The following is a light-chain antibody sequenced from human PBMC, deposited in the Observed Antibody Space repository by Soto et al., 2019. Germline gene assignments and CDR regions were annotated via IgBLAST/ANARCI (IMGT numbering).Light chain of an antibody. Sequence: EIVMTQSPATLSVSPGERATLSCRASQSVSSNLAWYQQKPGQAPRLLIYGASTRPTGIPARFSGSGSGTAFTLTISSLQSEDFAVYYCQQYNNWPGYTFGQGTKLEIK. CDR2: GAS. V-gene: IGKV3-15*01. CDR1: QSVSSN. CDR3: QQYNNWPGYT. J-gene: IGKJ2*01.